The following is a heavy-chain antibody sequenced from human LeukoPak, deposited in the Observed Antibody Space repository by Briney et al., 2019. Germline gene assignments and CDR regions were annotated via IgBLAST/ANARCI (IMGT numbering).Heavy chain of an antibody. V-gene: IGHV1-2*06. Sequence: ASVKVSCKASGYPFTSYYIHWLRQAHGQGLEWMGRINPVNGGTDYAQRFQGRVTVTRDTSISTAYMELNSLISDDMAVYYCARDYSENAHDYWGHGTLVTVSS. CDR2: INPVNGGT. D-gene: IGHD4-11*01. CDR1: GYPFTSYY. CDR3: ARDYSENAHDY. J-gene: IGHJ4*01.